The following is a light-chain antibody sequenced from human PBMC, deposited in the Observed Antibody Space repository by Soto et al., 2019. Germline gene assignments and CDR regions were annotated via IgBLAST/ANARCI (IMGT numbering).Light chain of an antibody. V-gene: IGLV1-40*01. CDR2: GNS. Sequence: QSVLTQPPSVSGAPGQRVTISCTGSSSNIGAGYDVHWYQQLPGTAPKLLIYGNSNRPSGVPDRFSGSKSGTSASLAITGLQAEDEADYYCHSYDSTLSGSGFGGGTKRTVL. CDR1: SSNIGAGYD. CDR3: HSYDSTLSGSG. J-gene: IGLJ3*02.